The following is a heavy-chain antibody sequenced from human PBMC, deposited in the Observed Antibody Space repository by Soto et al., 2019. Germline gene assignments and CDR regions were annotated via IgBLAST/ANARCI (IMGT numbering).Heavy chain of an antibody. V-gene: IGHV1-69*13. CDR1: GGTFSSYA. J-gene: IGHJ4*02. CDR2: IIPIFGTA. Sequence: GASVKVSCKASGGTFSSYAISWVRQAPGQGLEWMGGIIPIFGTANYAQKFQGRVTITADESTSTAYMELSSLRSEDTAVYYCARGRYYYDSSGYYYGLDYWGQGTLVTVSS. D-gene: IGHD3-22*01. CDR3: ARGRYYYDSSGYYYGLDY.